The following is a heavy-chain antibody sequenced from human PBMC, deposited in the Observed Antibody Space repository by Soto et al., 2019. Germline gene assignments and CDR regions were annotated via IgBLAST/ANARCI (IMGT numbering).Heavy chain of an antibody. Sequence: DVQLVESGGGLVQPGGSLRLSCAASGFTFTSYDIEWVRPATGKGLEWVSFIETLCDPYYPGSVEGRITNSRESAQNSMFPHMTSMRAEDTTVCNCARDTLLRLFD. CDR2: IETLCDP. CDR1: GFTFTSYD. V-gene: IGHV3-13*05. J-gene: IGHJ5*02. CDR3: ARDTLLRLFD. D-gene: IGHD3-3*01.